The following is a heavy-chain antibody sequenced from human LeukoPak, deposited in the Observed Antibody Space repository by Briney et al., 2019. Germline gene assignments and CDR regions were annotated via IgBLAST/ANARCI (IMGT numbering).Heavy chain of an antibody. D-gene: IGHD1-14*01. CDR3: ARDRHHNYYYGMDV. V-gene: IGHV3-33*01. Sequence: PGRSLRLSCAASGFTFSGYGMHWVRQALGKGLEWVAMIWYDGSNEYYADSVKGRFSISRDNSKNTMYLQMNSLTAEDTAVYYCARDRHHNYYYGMDVWGQGTTVTVSS. J-gene: IGHJ6*02. CDR2: IWYDGSNE. CDR1: GFTFSGYG.